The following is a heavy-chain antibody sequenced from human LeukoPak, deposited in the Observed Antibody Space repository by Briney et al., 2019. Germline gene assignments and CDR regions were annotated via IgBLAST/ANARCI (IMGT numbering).Heavy chain of an antibody. V-gene: IGHV4-39*01. J-gene: IGHJ4*02. CDR2: LHYSGST. CDR1: GGSISSSSSY. Sequence: SETLSLTCTASGGSISSSSSYWVWIRQPPGKGLEWIGSLHYSGSTYHNPSLESRVTISVDTSKKQFSLKLSSVTAADTAVYYCARPHYYDSSGLYYFDNWGQGTLVTVSS. CDR3: ARPHYYDSSGLYYFDN. D-gene: IGHD3-22*01.